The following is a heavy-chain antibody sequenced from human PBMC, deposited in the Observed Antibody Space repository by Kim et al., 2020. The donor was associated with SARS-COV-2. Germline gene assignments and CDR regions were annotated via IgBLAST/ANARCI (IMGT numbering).Heavy chain of an antibody. CDR3: ARDRDWGSYYTNWFDT. CDR2: ISYDGSNK. V-gene: IGHV3-30*04. J-gene: IGHJ5*02. Sequence: GGSLRLSCAASGFTFSSYAMHWVRQAPGKGLEWVAVISYDGSNKYYADSVKGRFTISRDNSKNTLYLQMNSLRAEETAVYYCARDRDWGSYYTNWFDTWGQGTLVTVSS. CDR1: GFTFSSYA. D-gene: IGHD3-10*01.